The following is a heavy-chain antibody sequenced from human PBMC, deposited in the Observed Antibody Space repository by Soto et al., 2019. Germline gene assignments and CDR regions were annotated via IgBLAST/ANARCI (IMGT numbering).Heavy chain of an antibody. V-gene: IGHV4-34*01. CDR1: GLSFSGYY. Sequence: SETLSLTCAFYGLSFSGYYWILIRQPPGKGLEWIGEINHSGSTNYNPSLKSRVTISVDTSKNQFSLKLSSVTAADTAVYYCARVRYGSAPDYWGQGTLVTVSS. J-gene: IGHJ4*02. D-gene: IGHD3-10*01. CDR3: ARVRYGSAPDY. CDR2: INHSGST.